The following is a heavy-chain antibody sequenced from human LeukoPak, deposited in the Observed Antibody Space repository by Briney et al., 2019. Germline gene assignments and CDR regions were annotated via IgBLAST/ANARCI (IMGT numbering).Heavy chain of an antibody. Sequence: PSETLSLTCTVSGGSISSYYWSWIRQPAGKGLEWIGRIYTSGSTNYNPSLKSRVTMSVDTPKNQFSLKLSSVTAADTAVYYCARDRGYSYGWFSPDAFDIWGQGTMVTVSS. CDR1: GGSISSYY. CDR3: ARDRGYSYGWFSPDAFDI. J-gene: IGHJ3*02. CDR2: IYTSGST. D-gene: IGHD5-18*01. V-gene: IGHV4-4*07.